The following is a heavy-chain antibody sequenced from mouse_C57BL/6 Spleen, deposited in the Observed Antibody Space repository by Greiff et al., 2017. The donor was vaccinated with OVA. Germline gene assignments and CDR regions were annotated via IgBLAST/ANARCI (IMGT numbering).Heavy chain of an antibody. D-gene: IGHD5-1*01. CDR3: ARCENSTCFDD. V-gene: IGHV1-9*01. J-gene: IGHJ2*01. CDR2: IFTGSGST. Sequence: VQLQQSGAELMKPGASVKLSCKASGYTFTGYWIEWVKQRPGHGLEWIGEIFTGSGSTYYKEKFKGKATFTADTPYNTAYMQLSRLTTEDSAVYYCARCENSTCFDDWGKGTTLTVSS. CDR1: GYTFTGYW.